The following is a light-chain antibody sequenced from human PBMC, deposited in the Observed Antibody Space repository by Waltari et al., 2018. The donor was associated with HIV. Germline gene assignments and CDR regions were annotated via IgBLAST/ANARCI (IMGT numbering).Light chain of an antibody. Sequence: AIQLTQSPSSLSASVGDRVTITCRASQGISSAVAWYQQKPGKAPNLLLFDASTLESCVSSICSARGSGTVFTLTISGLQPEDFATYYCQQFYTYPWTFGQGTTVEFK. V-gene: IGKV1-13*02. CDR3: QQFYTYPWT. J-gene: IGKJ1*01. CDR1: QGISSA. CDR2: DAS.